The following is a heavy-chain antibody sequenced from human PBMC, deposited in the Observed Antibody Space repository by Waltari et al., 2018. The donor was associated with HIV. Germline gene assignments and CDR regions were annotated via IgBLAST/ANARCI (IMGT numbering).Heavy chain of an antibody. Sequence: EVQLLESGGGLVQPGGSLRLSCAASGFTFSNYAMDWVRQAPGKGLEWVSGIRGPSYRTDYADSVKGRFTISRDNSKNTLYLQMHSLTADDTAVYYCATESAWGRFDSWGQGTLVTVSS. V-gene: IGHV3-23*01. D-gene: IGHD3-16*01. CDR1: GFTFSNYA. CDR3: ATESAWGRFDS. CDR2: IRGPSYRT. J-gene: IGHJ4*02.